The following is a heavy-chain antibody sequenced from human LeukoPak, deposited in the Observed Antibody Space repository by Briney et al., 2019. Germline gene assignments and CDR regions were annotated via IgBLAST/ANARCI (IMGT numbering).Heavy chain of an antibody. V-gene: IGHV1-8*02. CDR3: ARDIAAALGAFDI. Sequence: SSVKVSCKASGYTFTGYYMHWVRQAPGQGLEWMGWMNPNSGNTGYAQKFQGRVTMTRNTSISPAYMEVSSLRSEDTAVYYCARDIAAALGAFDIWGQGTMVTVSS. J-gene: IGHJ3*02. CDR2: MNPNSGNT. D-gene: IGHD6-13*01. CDR1: GYTFTGYY.